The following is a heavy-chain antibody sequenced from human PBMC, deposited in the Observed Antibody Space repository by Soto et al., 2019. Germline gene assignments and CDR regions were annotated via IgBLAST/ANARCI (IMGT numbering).Heavy chain of an antibody. J-gene: IGHJ4*02. V-gene: IGHV3-23*01. Sequence: GGSLRLSCAASGFTFSSYAMSWVRQAPGKGLEWVSAISGTGDSTYYADSVKGRFTISRDNSKNTLYLQINSLRAEDTAVYYCAKANWANHDSWGQGTLVTVSS. D-gene: IGHD7-27*01. CDR1: GFTFSSYA. CDR2: ISGTGDST. CDR3: AKANWANHDS.